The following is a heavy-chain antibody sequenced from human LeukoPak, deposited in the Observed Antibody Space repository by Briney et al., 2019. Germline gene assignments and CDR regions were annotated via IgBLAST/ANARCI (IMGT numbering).Heavy chain of an antibody. J-gene: IGHJ4*02. CDR3: AKDGERIAAAVPFVY. CDR2: ISGSGGST. D-gene: IGHD6-13*01. V-gene: IGHV3-23*01. CDR1: GFTFSSYA. Sequence: PGGSLRLSCAAFGFTFSSYAMSWVRQAPGKGLEWVSAISGSGGSTYYADSVKGRFTISRDNSKNTLYLQMNSLRAEDTAVYYRAKDGERIAAAVPFVYWGQGTLVTVSS.